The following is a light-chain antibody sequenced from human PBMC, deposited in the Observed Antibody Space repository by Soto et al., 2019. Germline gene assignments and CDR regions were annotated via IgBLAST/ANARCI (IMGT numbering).Light chain of an antibody. CDR1: SSDVGGYDY. CDR3: SSFTSSSTQV. CDR2: EVN. Sequence: QSVLTQPASVSGSLGQSITISCTGTSSDVGGYDYVSWYRQHPGKVPKLIIYEVNKRPSGVSNRFSGSKSANTASLTISGLQADDESDYYCSSFTSSSTQVFGGETKLTVL. J-gene: IGLJ3*02. V-gene: IGLV2-14*01.